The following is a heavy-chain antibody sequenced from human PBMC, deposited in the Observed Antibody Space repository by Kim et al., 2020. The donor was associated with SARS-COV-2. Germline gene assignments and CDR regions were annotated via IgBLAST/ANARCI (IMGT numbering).Heavy chain of an antibody. J-gene: IGHJ4*02. D-gene: IGHD6-6*01. Sequence: SVKVSCKASGGTFSSYAISWVRQAPGQGLEWMGGIIPIFGTANYAQKFQGRVTITADESTSTAYMELSSLRSEDTAVYYCARGPEYSSSPSGFDYWGQGTLVTVSS. V-gene: IGHV1-69*13. CDR2: IIPIFGTA. CDR1: GGTFSSYA. CDR3: ARGPEYSSSPSGFDY.